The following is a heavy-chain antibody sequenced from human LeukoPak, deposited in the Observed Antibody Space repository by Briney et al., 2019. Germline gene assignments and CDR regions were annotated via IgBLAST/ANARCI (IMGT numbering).Heavy chain of an antibody. CDR2: INHSGST. J-gene: IGHJ6*03. D-gene: IGHD3-3*01. Sequence: XXXXSFXGYYWSWIRQPPGKGLEWIGEINHSGSTNYNPSLKSRVTISVDTSKNQFSLKLSSVTAADTAVYYCARSRPRMLRFLEWSHRAYMDVWGKGTTVTVSS. V-gene: IGHV4-34*01. CDR1: XXSFXGYY. CDR3: ARSRPRMLRFLEWSHRAYMDV.